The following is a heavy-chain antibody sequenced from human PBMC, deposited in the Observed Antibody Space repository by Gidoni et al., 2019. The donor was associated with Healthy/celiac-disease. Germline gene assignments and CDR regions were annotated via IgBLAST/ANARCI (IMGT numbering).Heavy chain of an antibody. V-gene: IGHV3-11*06. D-gene: IGHD2-15*01. CDR1: GFTFSDYY. CDR2: ISSSSSYT. J-gene: IGHJ4*02. Sequence: QVQLVESGGGLVKPGGSLRLSCAASGFTFSDYYMSWIRQAPGKGLEWVSYISSSSSYTNYADSVKGRFTISRDNAKNSLYLQMNSLRAEDTAVYYCARDPSDGGYVDYWGQGTLVTVSS. CDR3: ARDPSDGGYVDY.